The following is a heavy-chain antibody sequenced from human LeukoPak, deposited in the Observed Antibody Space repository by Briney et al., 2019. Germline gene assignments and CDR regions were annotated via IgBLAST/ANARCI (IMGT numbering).Heavy chain of an antibody. V-gene: IGHV4-39*07. CDR3: ARTDITMVRGRRVASAFDI. CDR1: GGSISTSAYH. CDR2: IDHTVST. Sequence: PSETLSLTCTVSGGSISTSAYHWGWTRQSPGKGLEWIGTIDHTVSTYYNPSLKSRVTISVDRSKNQFSLKLSSVTAADTAVYYCARTDITMVRGRRVASAFDIWGQGTMVTVSS. D-gene: IGHD3-10*01. J-gene: IGHJ3*02.